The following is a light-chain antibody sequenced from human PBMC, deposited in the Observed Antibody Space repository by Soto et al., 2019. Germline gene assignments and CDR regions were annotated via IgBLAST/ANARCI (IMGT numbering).Light chain of an antibody. CDR1: QSISHW. Sequence: DIQMTQSPSTLSASVGDRVTITCRASQSISHWLAWYQQKPGKAPELLIFDASNLKSGVSSRFSGSGSGTEFTLTISRLQPDDVATYYCLQYSSHSWTFGQGTKVDIK. CDR2: DAS. V-gene: IGKV1-5*01. CDR3: LQYSSHSWT. J-gene: IGKJ1*01.